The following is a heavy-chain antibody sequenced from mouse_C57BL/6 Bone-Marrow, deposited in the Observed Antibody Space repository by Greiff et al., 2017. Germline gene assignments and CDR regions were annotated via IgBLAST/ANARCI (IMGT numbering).Heavy chain of an antibody. Sequence: VQLQQSGAELVKPGASVKLSCKASGYTFTSYWLQWVKQRPGQGLEWIGEIDPSDSSTNYNQKFKGKATLTLDTSSSTAYMQLSSLTTEDSAVYYCATWVWFAYWGQGTLVTVSA. J-gene: IGHJ3*01. CDR2: IDPSDSST. D-gene: IGHD4-1*01. CDR3: ATWVWFAY. V-gene: IGHV1-50*01. CDR1: GYTFTSYW.